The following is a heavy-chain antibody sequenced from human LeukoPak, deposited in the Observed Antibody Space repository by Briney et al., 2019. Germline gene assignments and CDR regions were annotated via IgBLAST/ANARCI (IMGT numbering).Heavy chain of an antibody. CDR1: GGSISSGGYY. CDR2: IYYSGST. Sequence: PSQTLSLTCTVSGGSISSGGYYWSWIHQHPGKGLEWIGYIYYSGSTYYNPSLKSRVTISVDTSKNQFSLKLSSVTAADTAVYYCARSGSSWYWSSVDYWGQGTLVTVSS. V-gene: IGHV4-31*03. CDR3: ARSGSSWYWSSVDY. D-gene: IGHD6-13*01. J-gene: IGHJ4*02.